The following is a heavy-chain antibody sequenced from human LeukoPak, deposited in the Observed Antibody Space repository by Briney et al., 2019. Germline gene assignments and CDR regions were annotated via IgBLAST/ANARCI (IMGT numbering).Heavy chain of an antibody. CDR2: INHSGST. J-gene: IGHJ3*01. D-gene: IGHD3-9*01. V-gene: IGHV4-39*07. Sequence: SETLSLTCTVSGGSISSTGSFWGWIRQPPGKGLEWIGEINHSGSTNYNPSLKSRVTISVDTSKNQFSLKLSSVTAADTAVYYCARRGSIFEDSEWRTAFDLWGQGTMVIVSS. CDR3: ARRGSIFEDSEWRTAFDL. CDR1: GGSISSTGSF.